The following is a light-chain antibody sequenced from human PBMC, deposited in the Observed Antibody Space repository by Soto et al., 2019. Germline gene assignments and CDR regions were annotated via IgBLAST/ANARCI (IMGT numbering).Light chain of an antibody. J-gene: IGKJ5*01. CDR2: DAS. Sequence: IVLRQSPATLSSSPGERATLSCRASQSVSSYLAWYQQKPGQAPRLLIYDASNRATGIPARFSGSGSGTDFTLTISSLEPEDFAVYYCKQRSNWPNFGQGTRLEIK. V-gene: IGKV3-11*01. CDR3: KQRSNWPN. CDR1: QSVSSY.